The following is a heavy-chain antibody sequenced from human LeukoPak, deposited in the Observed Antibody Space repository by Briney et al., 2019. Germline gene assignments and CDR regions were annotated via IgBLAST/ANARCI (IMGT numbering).Heavy chain of an antibody. J-gene: IGHJ5*02. V-gene: IGHV4-31*03. CDR3: ARVTHSSGKFDP. D-gene: IGHD3-22*01. CDR2: IYYSGST. CDR1: GGSISSGGYY. Sequence: SQTLSLTCTVSGGSISSGGYYWSWIRQHPGKGLEWIGYIYYSGSTYYNPSLKSRVTISEDTSKNQFSLKLSSVTAADTAVYYCARVTHSSGKFDPWGQGTLVTVSS.